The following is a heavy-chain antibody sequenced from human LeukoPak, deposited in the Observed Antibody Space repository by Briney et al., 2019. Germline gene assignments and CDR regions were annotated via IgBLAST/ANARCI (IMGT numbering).Heavy chain of an antibody. CDR3: AKSKEDCCGSFDP. CDR2: IYSGGST. Sequence: GGSLRLSCAASGFTVSSNYMSWVRQAPGKGLEWVSVIYSGGSTYYTDSVKGRFTISRDTSKNTLYLQMNSLRAEDTAVYYCAKSKEDCCGSFDPWGQGTLVTVSS. D-gene: IGHD2-15*01. V-gene: IGHV3-66*01. J-gene: IGHJ5*02. CDR1: GFTVSSNY.